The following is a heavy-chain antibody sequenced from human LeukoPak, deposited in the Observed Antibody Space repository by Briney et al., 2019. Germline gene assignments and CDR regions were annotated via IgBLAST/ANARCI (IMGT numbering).Heavy chain of an antibody. CDR1: GFTFSSYS. V-gene: IGHV3-30-3*01. J-gene: IGHJ4*02. Sequence: QPGGSLRLSCAASGFTFSSYSMYWVRQAPGKGLEWVAVISYDGSKEYYADSVKGRFTISRDNSKNTLYLQMNSLRPEDTAVYYCAGDGYFDYWGQGNLVTVSS. CDR2: ISYDGSKE. CDR3: AGDGYFDY.